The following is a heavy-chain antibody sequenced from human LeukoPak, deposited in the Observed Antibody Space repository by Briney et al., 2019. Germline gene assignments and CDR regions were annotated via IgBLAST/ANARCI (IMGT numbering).Heavy chain of an antibody. CDR1: GFTFSSSA. Sequence: GGSLRLSCAASGFTFSSSAMSWVRQAPGKGLEWVSAISNNGGYTYYADSVQGRFTISRDNSKSTLCLQMNSLRAEDTAEYYCAKQLGYCSDGSCYFPYWGQGTLVTVSS. V-gene: IGHV3-23*01. CDR3: AKQLGYCSDGSCYFPY. CDR2: ISNNGGYT. J-gene: IGHJ4*02. D-gene: IGHD2-15*01.